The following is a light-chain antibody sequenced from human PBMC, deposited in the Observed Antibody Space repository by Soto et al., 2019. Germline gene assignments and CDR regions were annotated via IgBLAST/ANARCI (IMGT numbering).Light chain of an antibody. CDR2: GAS. V-gene: IGKV3-20*01. CDR1: QSVSSSY. Sequence: ESVLTQSPGTLSMSPGERATLSCRASQSVSSSYLAWYQQKPGQAPRLLIYGASSRATGIPDRFSGSGSGTVFTLTISRLEHDDFAVYYCQQYGSSPFTFGPGTKVDIK. CDR3: QQYGSSPFT. J-gene: IGKJ3*01.